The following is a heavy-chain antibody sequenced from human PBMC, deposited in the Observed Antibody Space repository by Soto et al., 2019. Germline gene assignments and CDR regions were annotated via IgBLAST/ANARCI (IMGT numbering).Heavy chain of an antibody. CDR1: GFTFSSYA. Sequence: EVQLLESGGGLVQPGGSLRLSCAASGFTFSSYAMSWVRQAPGKGLEWVSTISGGGFSTYYADSVKGRFTISRDTSKNTLYLQMSILRAEDTAVYYCAKTRYDDSDAFDIWGQGTMVTVSS. V-gene: IGHV3-23*01. CDR2: ISGGGFST. CDR3: AKTRYDDSDAFDI. J-gene: IGHJ3*02. D-gene: IGHD4-17*01.